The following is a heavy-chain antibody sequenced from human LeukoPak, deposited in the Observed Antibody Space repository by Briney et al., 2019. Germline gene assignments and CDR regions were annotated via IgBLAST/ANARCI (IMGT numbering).Heavy chain of an antibody. CDR2: ISYSGST. CDR1: GGSISSYY. CDR3: ARQANWGRWYFDL. J-gene: IGHJ2*01. V-gene: IGHV4-59*08. Sequence: SETLSLTCTVSGGSISSYYWTWIRQPPGKGLEWIGHISYSGSTNYNPSLKSRVTISVDTSKNQFSLKLTSVTAADTAVYYCARQANWGRWYFDLWGRGTLVTVSS. D-gene: IGHD7-27*01.